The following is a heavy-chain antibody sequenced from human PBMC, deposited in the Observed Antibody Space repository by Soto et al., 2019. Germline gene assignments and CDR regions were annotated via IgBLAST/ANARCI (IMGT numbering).Heavy chain of an antibody. Sequence: QVQLVQSGAEVKKPGSSVKVSCKASGGTFSTYSISWVRQAPGQGLEWMGGIIPIFGTANYAHKFQGRVTITADKATTTAYMEMSSLRSEDTAVNYCARLAPAIVVGTARESNWFDPWGQGTLVTVSS. D-gene: IGHD2-21*02. V-gene: IGHV1-69*06. J-gene: IGHJ5*02. CDR2: IIPIFGTA. CDR3: ARLAPAIVVGTARESNWFDP. CDR1: GGTFSTYS.